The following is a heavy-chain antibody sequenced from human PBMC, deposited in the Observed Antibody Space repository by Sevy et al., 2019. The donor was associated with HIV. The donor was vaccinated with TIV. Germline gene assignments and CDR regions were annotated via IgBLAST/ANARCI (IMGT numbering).Heavy chain of an antibody. V-gene: IGHV1-18*01. J-gene: IGHJ4*02. CDR2: ISAYNGNT. Sequence: ASVKVSCKASGYTFTSYGISWVRQAPGQGLEWMGWISAYNGNTNYAQKLQGRVTMTTDTSTSTAYMELRSLRSDDTALYYCARTISDYDILTGYFDYWGQGTLVTVSS. CDR3: ARTISDYDILTGYFDY. CDR1: GYTFTSYG. D-gene: IGHD3-9*01.